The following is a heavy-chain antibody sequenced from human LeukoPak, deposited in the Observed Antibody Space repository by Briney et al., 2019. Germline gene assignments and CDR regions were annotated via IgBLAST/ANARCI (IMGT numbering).Heavy chain of an antibody. Sequence: GGSLRLSCAVSGFTFSSYGMHWVRQAPGKGLEWVAVIWHDGSNKYYADSVKGRFTISRDNSKNTLYLQMNSLRAEDTAVYYCARDRQYQQGYYYYGMDVWGQGTTVTVSS. D-gene: IGHD2-2*01. CDR2: IWHDGSNK. CDR3: ARDRQYQQGYYYYGMDV. CDR1: GFTFSSYG. V-gene: IGHV3-33*01. J-gene: IGHJ6*02.